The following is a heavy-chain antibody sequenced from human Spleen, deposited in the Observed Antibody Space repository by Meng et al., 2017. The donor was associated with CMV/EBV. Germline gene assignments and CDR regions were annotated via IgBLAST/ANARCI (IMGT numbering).Heavy chain of an antibody. V-gene: IGHV1-18*01. CDR3: ASSPRSSPYSSSSYDY. CDR2: ISAYNGNT. Sequence: ASVKVSCKASGYTFTRYGISWVRQAPGQGLEWMGWISAYNGNTNYAEKIQGRVTMTTDTSTSTAYMELRSLRSDDTAVYYCASSPRSSPYSSSSYDYWGQGTLVTSPQ. D-gene: IGHD6-6*01. CDR1: GYTFTRYG. J-gene: IGHJ4*02.